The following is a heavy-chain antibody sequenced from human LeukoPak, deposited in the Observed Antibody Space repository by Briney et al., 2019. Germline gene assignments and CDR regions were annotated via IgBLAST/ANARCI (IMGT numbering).Heavy chain of an antibody. CDR1: GYTFTGYY. Sequence: GASVKVSCKASGYTFTGYYMHWVRQAPGQGLEWMGWINPNSGGTNYAQKFQGRVTMTRDTSISTAYMELSRLRSDDTAVYYCARTSRTYYYGSGSPPRKMYYFDYWGQGTLVTVSS. V-gene: IGHV1-2*02. CDR2: INPNSGGT. CDR3: ARTSRTYYYGSGSPPRKMYYFDY. D-gene: IGHD3-10*01. J-gene: IGHJ4*02.